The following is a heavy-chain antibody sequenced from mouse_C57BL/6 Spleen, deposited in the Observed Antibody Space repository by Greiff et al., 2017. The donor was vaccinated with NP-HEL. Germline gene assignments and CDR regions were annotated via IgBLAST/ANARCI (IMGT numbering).Heavy chain of an antibody. D-gene: IGHD2-10*01. Sequence: QVHVKQSGPELVKPGASVKISCKASGYAFSSSWMNWVKQRPGKGLEWIGRIYPGDGDTNYNGKFKGKATLTADKSSSTAYMQLSSLTSEDSAVYYCARKDLLPAYWGQGTLVTVSA. J-gene: IGHJ3*01. CDR2: IYPGDGDT. CDR3: ARKDLLPAY. V-gene: IGHV1-82*01. CDR1: GYAFSSSW.